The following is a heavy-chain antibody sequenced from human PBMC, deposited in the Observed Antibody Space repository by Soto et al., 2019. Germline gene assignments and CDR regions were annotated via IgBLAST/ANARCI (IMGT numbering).Heavy chain of an antibody. D-gene: IGHD6-13*01. V-gene: IGHV1-3*01. CDR3: ARDIKAAASFIYFDS. CDR1: GYTFTSYA. J-gene: IGHJ4*02. Sequence: GASVKVSCKASGYTFTSYAMHWVRQAPGQRLEWMGWINAGNGNTKYSQKFQGRVTITRDTSASTAYMELSSLRSEDTAVYYCARDIKAAASFIYFDSWGQGTPVTVSS. CDR2: INAGNGNT.